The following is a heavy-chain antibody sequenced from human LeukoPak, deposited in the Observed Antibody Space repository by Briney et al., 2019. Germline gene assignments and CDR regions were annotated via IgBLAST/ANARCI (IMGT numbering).Heavy chain of an antibody. D-gene: IGHD6-13*01. J-gene: IGHJ1*01. CDR3: ARGYSGYSSSWSYFQH. Sequence: GGSLRLSCAASGFTFSNYGMHWVRQAPGKGLEWVAVIWYDGSNKYYADSVKGRFTISRDNSKNTLYLQMNSLRAEDTAVYYCARGYSGYSSSWSYFQHWGQGTLVTVSS. CDR1: GFTFSNYG. V-gene: IGHV3-33*01. CDR2: IWYDGSNK.